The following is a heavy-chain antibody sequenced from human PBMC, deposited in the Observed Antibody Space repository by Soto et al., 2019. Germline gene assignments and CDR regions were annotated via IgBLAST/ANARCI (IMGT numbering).Heavy chain of an antibody. V-gene: IGHV4-59*08. J-gene: IGHJ6*02. CDR3: ASRESSGWYFDYYYGMDV. CDR1: GGSISSYY. D-gene: IGHD6-19*01. CDR2: VYYSGST. Sequence: SSETLSLTCTVSGGSISSYYWSWIRQPPGKGLEWIGYVYYSGSTNYDPSLKSRLTISVDTSKNQFSLKLSSVTAADTAVYYCASRESSGWYFDYYYGMDVWGQGTTVT.